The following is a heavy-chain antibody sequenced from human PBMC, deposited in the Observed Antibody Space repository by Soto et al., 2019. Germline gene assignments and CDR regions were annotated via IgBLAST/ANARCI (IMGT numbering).Heavy chain of an antibody. D-gene: IGHD3-22*01. J-gene: IGHJ3*02. V-gene: IGHV4-4*02. CDR2: CYGSGST. CDR3: AINYYDTSGPFAFDI. CDR1: GGSISSSNW. Sequence: QVQLQESGPGLVKPSGTLSLTCAVSGGSISSSNWWSWVRQPPGKGLEWIGECYGSGSTNYNPSLKSRVTISVDKSKNQFSLNLSSVTAADTAVYYCAINYYDTSGPFAFDIWGQGTMVTVSS.